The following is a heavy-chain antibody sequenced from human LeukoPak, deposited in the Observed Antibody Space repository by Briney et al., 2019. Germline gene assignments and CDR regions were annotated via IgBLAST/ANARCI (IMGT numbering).Heavy chain of an antibody. Sequence: SETLSLTCTVSGGSISSSSYYWGWIRQPPGKGLEWIGSIYYSGSTYYNPSLKSRVTISVDTSKNQFSLKLSSVTAADTAVYYCARHFSSGYDFWSGYRSPFDYWGQRTLVTVSS. J-gene: IGHJ4*02. CDR2: IYYSGST. CDR1: GGSISSSSYY. V-gene: IGHV4-39*01. D-gene: IGHD3-3*01. CDR3: ARHFSSGYDFWSGYRSPFDY.